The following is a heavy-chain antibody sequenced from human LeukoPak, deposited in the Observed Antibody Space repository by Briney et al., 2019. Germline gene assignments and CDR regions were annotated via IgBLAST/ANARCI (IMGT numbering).Heavy chain of an antibody. J-gene: IGHJ4*02. CDR1: GFTFSDYY. CDR3: ASAEYAASSPFDY. V-gene: IGHV3-11*04. Sequence: PGGSLRLSCAASGFTFSDYYMSWIRQAPGKGLEWVSYISSSGSTIYYADSVKGRFTISRDNAKNSLYLQMNSLRAEDTAVYYCASAEYAASSPFDYWGQGTLVTVSS. CDR2: ISSSGSTI. D-gene: IGHD6-25*01.